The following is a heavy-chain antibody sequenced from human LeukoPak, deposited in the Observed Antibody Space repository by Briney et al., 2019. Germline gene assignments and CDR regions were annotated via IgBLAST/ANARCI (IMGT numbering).Heavy chain of an antibody. CDR1: GFTFSSYG. V-gene: IGHV3-30*02. J-gene: IGHJ4*02. CDR2: IRYDGSNK. CDR3: AKANYIWNDSPFDS. D-gene: IGHD1-1*01. Sequence: PGGSLRLSCAASGFTFSSYGMHWVRQAPGKGLEWVAFIRYDGSNKYADSVKGRFTISRDNSKNTLYLQMNSLRAEDTALYYCAKANYIWNDSPFDSWGQGALVTVSS.